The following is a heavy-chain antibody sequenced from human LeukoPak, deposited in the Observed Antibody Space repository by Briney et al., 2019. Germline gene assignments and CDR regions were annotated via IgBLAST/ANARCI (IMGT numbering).Heavy chain of an antibody. V-gene: IGHV3-53*01. CDR2: IYRSGGT. CDR1: GFIVSDNY. CDR3: ARDSSGPAF. Sequence: GGSLRLSCAASGFIVSDNYMGWVRQAPGKGLEWVSVIYRSGGTFYSDSVKGRFTTSRAFSRNTLYLQMNSLRADDTAVYYCARDSSGPAFWGQGTLVTVSS. D-gene: IGHD6-19*01. J-gene: IGHJ4*02.